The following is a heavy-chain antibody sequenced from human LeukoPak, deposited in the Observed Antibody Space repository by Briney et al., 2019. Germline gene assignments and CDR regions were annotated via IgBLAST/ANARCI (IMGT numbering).Heavy chain of an antibody. D-gene: IGHD4-17*01. Sequence: GGSLRLSCAASGLSVSSHYMSWVRQAPGKGLEWVSVIHSVGSTDYADSVKGRFTISRDNSKNTLYLQMNSLRAEDTAVYYCAKDRPPTAYWGQGTLVTVSS. J-gene: IGHJ4*02. CDR2: IHSVGST. CDR1: GLSVSSHY. V-gene: IGHV3-53*01. CDR3: AKDRPPTAY.